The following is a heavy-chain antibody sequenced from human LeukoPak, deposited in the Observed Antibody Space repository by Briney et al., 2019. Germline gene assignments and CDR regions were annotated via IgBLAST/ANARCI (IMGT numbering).Heavy chain of an antibody. D-gene: IGHD3-22*01. CDR3: AKDLRYYDSSGYPDAFDI. J-gene: IGHJ3*02. V-gene: IGHV3-23*01. CDR1: GFTFSSYA. Sequence: GGSLRLSCAASGFTFSSYAMSWVRQAPGKGLEWVSVISGSGVNTFYADSVKGRFTISRDNSKNTLYLQMSSLRAEDTAVYYCAKDLRYYDSSGYPDAFDIWGQGTVVTVSS. CDR2: ISGSGVNT.